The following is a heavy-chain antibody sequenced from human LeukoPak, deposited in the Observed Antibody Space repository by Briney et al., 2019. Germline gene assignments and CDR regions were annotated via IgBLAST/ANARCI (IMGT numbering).Heavy chain of an antibody. D-gene: IGHD6-19*01. J-gene: IGHJ4*02. CDR2: IWYDGSNK. V-gene: IGHV3-33*01. Sequence: PGRSLRLSCAASGFTFSSYGMHWVRQAPGKGLEWVAVIWYDGSNKYYADSVKGRFTISRDNSKNTLYLQMNSLRAEDTAVYYRARDRGSSGWYADYWGQGTLVTVSS. CDR3: ARDRGSSGWYADY. CDR1: GFTFSSYG.